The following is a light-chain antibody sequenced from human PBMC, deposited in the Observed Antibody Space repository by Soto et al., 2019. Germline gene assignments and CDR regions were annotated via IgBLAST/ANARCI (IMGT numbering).Light chain of an antibody. J-gene: IGLJ1*01. CDR3: SSYTSSSTLYV. Sequence: QSALTQPASVSGSPGQTITISCTGTGSDVGGYNYVSWYQQHPGKAPKLMIFDVSNRPSGVSNRFSGSKSGNTASLTISGLQAEDEADYFCSSYTSSSTLYVFGGGTKVTVL. V-gene: IGLV2-14*01. CDR2: DVS. CDR1: GSDVGGYNY.